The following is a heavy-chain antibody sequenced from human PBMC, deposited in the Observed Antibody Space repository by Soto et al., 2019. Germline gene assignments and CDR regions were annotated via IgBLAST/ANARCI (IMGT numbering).Heavy chain of an antibody. V-gene: IGHV4-61*01. CDR1: GGSVSSESYY. D-gene: IGHD2-21*01. Sequence: QVQLQESGPGLVKPSETLSLTCSVSGGSVSSESYYWRWIRQTPGKGLEWIGNVENSGSTKYNPSLKSRVTISVDTSKNQFSLKLSSVTGADTAVYYCARERGDSHWIDPWGQGTLVTVSS. CDR3: ARERGDSHWIDP. J-gene: IGHJ5*02. CDR2: VENSGST.